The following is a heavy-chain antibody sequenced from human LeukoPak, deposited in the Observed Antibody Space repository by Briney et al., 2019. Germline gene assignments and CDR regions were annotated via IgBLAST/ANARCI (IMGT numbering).Heavy chain of an antibody. CDR2: ISYDGSNK. CDR3: ARVRCSSTTCYSGFDY. CDR1: GFTFSSYA. D-gene: IGHD2-2*01. J-gene: IGHJ4*02. Sequence: PGESLRLSCAASGFTFSSYAIHWVRQAPGKGLEWVAVISYDGSNKYYADSVKGRFTISRDNSKNTLYLQMNSLRAEDTAVYYCARVRCSSTTCYSGFDYWGQGTLVTVSS. V-gene: IGHV3-30-3*01.